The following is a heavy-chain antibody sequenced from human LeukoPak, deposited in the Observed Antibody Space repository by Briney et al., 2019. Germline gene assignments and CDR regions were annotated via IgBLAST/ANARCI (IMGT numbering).Heavy chain of an antibody. V-gene: IGHV3-23*01. Sequence: GGSLRLSCAASGFTFSSYVMSWVRQAPGKGLEWVSAISGGGDTTYYADSVQGRFTISRDYSKNTLYLQVNSLRAEDTAVYYCATTRRYSSSWYLGFFDYRGPGTLVTVSS. CDR2: ISGGGDTT. J-gene: IGHJ4*02. CDR1: GFTFSSYV. CDR3: ATTRRYSSSWYLGFFDY. D-gene: IGHD6-13*01.